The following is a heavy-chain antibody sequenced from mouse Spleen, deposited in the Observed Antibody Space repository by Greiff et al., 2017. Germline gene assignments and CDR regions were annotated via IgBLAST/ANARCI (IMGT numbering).Heavy chain of an antibody. Sequence: EVQLQQSGPGLAKPSQTLSLTCSVTGYSITSDYWNWIRKFPGNKLEYMGYISYSGSTYYNPSLKSRISITRDTSKNQYYLQLNSVTTEDTATDYSARYSLLLLGSMDYWGQGTSVTVSS. J-gene: IGHJ4*01. CDR3: ARYSLLLLGSMDY. CDR1: GYSITSDY. D-gene: IGHD1-1*01. V-gene: IGHV3-8*01. CDR2: ISYSGST.